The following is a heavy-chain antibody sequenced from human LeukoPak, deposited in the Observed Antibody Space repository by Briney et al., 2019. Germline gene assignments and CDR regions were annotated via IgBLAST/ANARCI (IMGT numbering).Heavy chain of an antibody. D-gene: IGHD6-25*01. CDR3: ARDGQRLAPYAMDV. J-gene: IGHJ6*02. CDR1: GASVNNGPFF. V-gene: IGHV4-31*03. CDR2: IHSTGST. Sequence: PSETLSLTCTVSGASVNNGPFFWTWIRQHPVKGLEWIGYIHSTGSTYYTQSHKSRLAISLDTSRNQFSLRLTSVTAADTAVYYCARDGQRLAPYAMDVWGQGTTITVSS.